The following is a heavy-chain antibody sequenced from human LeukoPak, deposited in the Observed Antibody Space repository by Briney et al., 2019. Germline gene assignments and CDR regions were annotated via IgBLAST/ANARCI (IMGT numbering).Heavy chain of an antibody. Sequence: PSETLSLTYTVSNYSISSGYYWGWIRQPPGKGLEWIGSIDHSGSTYYNPSLKSRVTISVDTSKNQFSLKLTSVTAADTAVYYCARGGKWLYYFDYWGQGTLATVSS. J-gene: IGHJ4*02. CDR2: IDHSGST. D-gene: IGHD6-19*01. CDR3: ARGGKWLYYFDY. V-gene: IGHV4-38-2*02. CDR1: NYSISSGYY.